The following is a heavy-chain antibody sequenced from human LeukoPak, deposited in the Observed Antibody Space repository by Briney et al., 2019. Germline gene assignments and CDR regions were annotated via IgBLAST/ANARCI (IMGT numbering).Heavy chain of an antibody. CDR2: INHSGST. V-gene: IGHV4-34*01. CDR1: GGSFSGYY. CDR3: ARGLRLRPLYYYYYYMDV. J-gene: IGHJ6*03. Sequence: SETLSLTCAVYGGSFSGYYWSWIRQPPGKGLEWIGEINHSGSTNYNPSLKSRVTISVDTSKSQFSLKLSSVTAADTAVYYCARGLRLRPLYYYYYYMDVWGKGTTVTVSS. D-gene: IGHD3-22*01.